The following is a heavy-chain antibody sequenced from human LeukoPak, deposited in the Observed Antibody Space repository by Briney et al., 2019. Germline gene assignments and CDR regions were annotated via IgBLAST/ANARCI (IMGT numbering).Heavy chain of an antibody. J-gene: IGHJ4*02. V-gene: IGHV4-61*08. CDR3: ARWLVGAGFDY. D-gene: IGHD1-26*01. Sequence: PSETLSLTCTVSGGSISSGGYYWSWVRQHPGKGLEWIGYIYYSGSTNYNPSLKSRVTISVDTSKNQFSLKLSSVTAADTAVYYCARWLVGAGFDYWGQGTLVTVSS. CDR2: IYYSGST. CDR1: GGSISSGGYY.